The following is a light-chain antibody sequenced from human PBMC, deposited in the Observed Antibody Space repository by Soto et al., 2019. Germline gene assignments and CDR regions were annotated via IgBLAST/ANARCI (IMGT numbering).Light chain of an antibody. J-gene: IGKJ1*01. Sequence: DIQMTQSPSTLSASVGDRVTITCRASQTIDGALVWYQQKPGKAPTLLIYKASSLESGVPSRFSGSGFGTEFTLTISCLQPDDFATYYCQELKSYPRTFGQGTKVDIK. CDR2: KAS. V-gene: IGKV1-5*03. CDR1: QTIDGA. CDR3: QELKSYPRT.